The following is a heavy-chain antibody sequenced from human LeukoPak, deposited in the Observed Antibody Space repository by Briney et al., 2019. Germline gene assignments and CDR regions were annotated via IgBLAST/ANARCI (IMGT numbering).Heavy chain of an antibody. J-gene: IGHJ2*01. D-gene: IGHD1-26*01. CDR1: GGSISSYY. V-gene: IGHV4-59*12. CDR3: ARRGHGSYVDWYFDL. CDR2: IYYSGST. Sequence: KASETLSLTCTVSGGSISSYYWSWIRQPPGKGLEWIGSIYYSGSTHYNPSLKSRVTISVDTSKNQFSLKLSSVTAADTAVYYCARRGHGSYVDWYFDLWGRGTLVTVSS.